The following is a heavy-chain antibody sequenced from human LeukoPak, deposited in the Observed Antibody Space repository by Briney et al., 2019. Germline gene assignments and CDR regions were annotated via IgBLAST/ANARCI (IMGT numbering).Heavy chain of an antibody. V-gene: IGHV1-18*04. CDR1: GYTFTSYS. CDR3: ARSPSDDILTGCYFDY. CDR2: ISAYNGNT. Sequence: ASVKDSCKASGYTFTSYSISWVRQAPGQGLEWMGWISAYNGNTNYAQKLQGRVTMTTDTSTSTAYMELRSLRSDDTAVYYCARSPSDDILTGCYFDYWGQGTLVTVSS. J-gene: IGHJ4*02. D-gene: IGHD3-9*01.